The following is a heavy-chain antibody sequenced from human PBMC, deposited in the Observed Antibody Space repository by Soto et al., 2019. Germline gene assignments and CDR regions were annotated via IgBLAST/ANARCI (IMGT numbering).Heavy chain of an antibody. CDR1: VVSFGTNY. J-gene: IGHJ5*02. CDR2: TYHTGST. D-gene: IGHD1-26*01. CDR3: ATDSAGRGPFDP. V-gene: IGHV4-59*13. Sequence: SETLSLTCTISVVSFGTNYWSWIRQAPGKGLEWIGYTYHTGSTKYNPSLKSRATISVDTSKNQFSLTLNSAAAADTAVYYCATDSAGRGPFDPWGQGILVTVSS.